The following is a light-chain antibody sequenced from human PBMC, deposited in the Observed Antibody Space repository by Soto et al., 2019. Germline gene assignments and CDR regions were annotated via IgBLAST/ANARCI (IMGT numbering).Light chain of an antibody. V-gene: IGKV4-1*01. CDR1: QSVLYSSNNKNH. CDR2: WAS. Sequence: DIVMTQSPDSLAVSLGERATINCKSSQSVLYSSNNKNHLAWYQQKPGQPPKLVIDWASTREPGVPDRFSGSGSGTDFTLTINSLQAEDVAVYYCQQFYSLPLTFGGGTKGEIK. CDR3: QQFYSLPLT. J-gene: IGKJ4*01.